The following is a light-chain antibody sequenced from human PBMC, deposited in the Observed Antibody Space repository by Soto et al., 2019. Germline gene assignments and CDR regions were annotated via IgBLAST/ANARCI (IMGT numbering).Light chain of an antibody. Sequence: QSALTQPASVSGSPGQSITIPCTGTSSDVGSYNRVSWYQQPPGTAPKLMIYEVSNRPSGVPDRFSGSKSGNTASLTISGLQAEDEADYYCSLYISASTYVFGTGTRSPS. J-gene: IGLJ1*01. CDR2: EVS. CDR3: SLYISASTYV. CDR1: SSDVGSYNR. V-gene: IGLV2-18*01.